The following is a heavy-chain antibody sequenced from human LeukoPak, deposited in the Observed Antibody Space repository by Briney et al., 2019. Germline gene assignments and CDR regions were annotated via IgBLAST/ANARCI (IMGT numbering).Heavy chain of an antibody. CDR1: GFTFSNYW. D-gene: IGHD4-17*01. CDR3: ARDYGDSY. V-gene: IGHV3-7*04. Sequence: GGSLRLSCAASGFTFSNYWMTWVRQAPGKGLEWVANIKPDGSAQYYVDSVKGRFTISRDNAKNSVYSQMNSLRAEDTAVYYCARDYGDSYWGQGALVTVSS. J-gene: IGHJ4*02. CDR2: IKPDGSAQ.